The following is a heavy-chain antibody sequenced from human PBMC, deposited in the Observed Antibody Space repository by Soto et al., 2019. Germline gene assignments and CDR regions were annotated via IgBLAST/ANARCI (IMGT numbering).Heavy chain of an antibody. CDR3: TRLYGDFSRNS. CDR1: GFTFSDSA. Sequence: EVQLVESGGGLVQPGGSLKLSCAASGFTFSDSAIHWVRQASGKGLEWVGRIRGKANNYATAYGASVKGRFTISRDDSKTAAYLQMNSLKTEDTAVYYCTRLYGDFSRNSWGQGTLVTVSS. D-gene: IGHD4-17*01. V-gene: IGHV3-73*01. CDR2: IRGKANNYAT. J-gene: IGHJ4*02.